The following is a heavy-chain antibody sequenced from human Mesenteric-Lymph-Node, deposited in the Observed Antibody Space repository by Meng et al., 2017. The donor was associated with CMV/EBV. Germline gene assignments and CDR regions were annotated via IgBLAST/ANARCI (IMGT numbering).Heavy chain of an antibody. J-gene: IGHJ6*02. Sequence: GESLKISCAASGFTFSNFAMSWVRQAPGKGLEWVAVTSYDGKNTFHADSVKGRFTISRDNSKNTLFLQMNNLRIDDTAVYYCARGRGSYDYYYYYGMDIWGQGTTVTVSS. V-gene: IGHV3-30*04. CDR1: GFTFSNFA. CDR3: ARGRGSYDYYYYYGMDI. CDR2: TSYDGKNT. D-gene: IGHD3-16*01.